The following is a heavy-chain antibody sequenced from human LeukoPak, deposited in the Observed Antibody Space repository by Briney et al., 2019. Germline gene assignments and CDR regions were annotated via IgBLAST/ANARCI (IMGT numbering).Heavy chain of an antibody. D-gene: IGHD3-9*01. Sequence: GGSLSLSCAASGFTFSSYAMHWVRQAPGKGLEYVSAISSNGGSTYYANSVKGRFTISRDNSKNTLYLQMGSLRAEDMAVYYCARGFRSDYDILTGPLFDYWGQGTLVTVSS. CDR2: ISSNGGST. CDR3: ARGFRSDYDILTGPLFDY. J-gene: IGHJ4*02. CDR1: GFTFSSYA. V-gene: IGHV3-64*01.